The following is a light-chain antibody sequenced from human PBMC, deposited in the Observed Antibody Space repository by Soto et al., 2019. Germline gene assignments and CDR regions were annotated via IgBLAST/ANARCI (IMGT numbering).Light chain of an antibody. CDR1: SSDVGGYNF. J-gene: IGLJ3*02. CDR3: SSYARNNTRV. Sequence: QSVLTQPASVSGSPGQAITISCTGTSSDVGGYNFVSWYQQYPGKAPKLMLFEISDRPSGVSNRFSGSKSGNTASLTISGLHAEDEADYYCSSYARNNTRVFGGGTKLPVL. CDR2: EIS. V-gene: IGLV2-14*01.